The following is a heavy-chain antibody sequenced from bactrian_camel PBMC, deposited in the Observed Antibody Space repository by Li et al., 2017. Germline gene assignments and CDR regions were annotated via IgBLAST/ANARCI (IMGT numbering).Heavy chain of an antibody. CDR1: GFTFSSYA. D-gene: IGHD4*01. CDR2: INSGGGST. V-gene: IGHV3S31*01. Sequence: DVQLVESGGGLVQPGGSLRLSCAASGFTFSSYAMSWVRQAPGKGLEWVSHINSGGGSTYYADSVKGRFTISRDRAKKILYLQMYSLKPEDTAVYYCAADMGATTRLTSGFGFGYWGQGTQVTVS. CDR3: AADMGATTRLTSGFGFGY. J-gene: IGHJ6*01.